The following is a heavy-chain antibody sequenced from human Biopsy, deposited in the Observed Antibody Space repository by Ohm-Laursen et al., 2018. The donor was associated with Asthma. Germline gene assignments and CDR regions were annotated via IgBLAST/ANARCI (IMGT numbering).Heavy chain of an antibody. D-gene: IGHD1-26*01. Sequence: SLRLSCAASGFTFDDYATHWVRQAPGKGLEWVSGISWNSGSIGYADSVKGRSTISRDNAKNSLYLQMNSLRAEDTALYYCAKGEWELLEANFDYWGQGTLVTVSS. CDR2: ISWNSGSI. J-gene: IGHJ4*02. CDR3: AKGEWELLEANFDY. CDR1: GFTFDDYA. V-gene: IGHV3-9*01.